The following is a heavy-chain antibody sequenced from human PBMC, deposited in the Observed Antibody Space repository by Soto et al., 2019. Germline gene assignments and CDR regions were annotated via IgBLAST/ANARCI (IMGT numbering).Heavy chain of an antibody. Sequence: LRLSCAASGFTFSSYAMSWVRQAPGKGLEWVSAISGSGGSTYYADSVKGRFTISRDNSKNTLYLQMNSLRAEDTAVYYCAKNIAVAGTVDYWGQGTLVTVSS. CDR2: ISGSGGST. J-gene: IGHJ4*02. CDR3: AKNIAVAGTVDY. CDR1: GFTFSSYA. D-gene: IGHD6-19*01. V-gene: IGHV3-23*01.